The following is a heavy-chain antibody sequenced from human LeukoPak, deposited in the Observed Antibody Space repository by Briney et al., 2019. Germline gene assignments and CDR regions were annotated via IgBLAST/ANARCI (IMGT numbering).Heavy chain of an antibody. CDR2: IYYSGST. CDR3: ARDGSSGPTGYFDL. J-gene: IGHJ2*01. CDR1: GGSISSYY. V-gene: IGHV4-59*01. Sequence: SETLSLTCTVSGGSISSYYWSWIRQPPGKGLEWIGYIYYSGSTNYNPSLKSRVTISVDTSKNQFSLKLSSVTAADTAVYYCARDGSSGPTGYFDLWGHGTLVTVSS. D-gene: IGHD6-19*01.